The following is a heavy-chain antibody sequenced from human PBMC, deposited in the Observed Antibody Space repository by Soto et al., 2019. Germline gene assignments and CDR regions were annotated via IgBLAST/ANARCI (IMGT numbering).Heavy chain of an antibody. V-gene: IGHV1-69*02. Sequence: QVQLVQSGVEVKKPGSSVKVSCKASGGSLRTNTMFWVRQAPGQGLEWMGRIIPMFEIANYAQKFQGRVTFNADKSMGTVYMEMICLTSDDTAIYFCALSSWSAEVFDIWGQGILGTVSS. D-gene: IGHD6-13*01. CDR3: ALSSWSAEVFDI. CDR2: IIPMFEIA. J-gene: IGHJ3*02. CDR1: GGSLRTNT.